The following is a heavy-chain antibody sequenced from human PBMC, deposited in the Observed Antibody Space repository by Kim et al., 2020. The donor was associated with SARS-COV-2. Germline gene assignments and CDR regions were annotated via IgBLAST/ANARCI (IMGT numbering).Heavy chain of an antibody. Sequence: GSTNYNPSLKSRVTISVDTSKNQFSLKLSSVTAADTAVYYCARGDYGVDYWGQGTLVTVSS. V-gene: IGHV4-59*09. J-gene: IGHJ4*02. CDR2: GST. D-gene: IGHD4-17*01. CDR3: ARGDYGVDY.